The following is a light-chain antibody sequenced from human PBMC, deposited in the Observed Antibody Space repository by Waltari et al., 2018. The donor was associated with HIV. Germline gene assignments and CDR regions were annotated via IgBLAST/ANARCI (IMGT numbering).Light chain of an antibody. CDR3: QEYNNWPPGT. CDR2: VAS. CDR1: QSVSSS. V-gene: IGKV3-15*01. Sequence: EIVMTQSPATLSVSPGDRATLSCRASQSVSSSLAWYQQKPGQAPRLLIYVASTRATGIPARFSGSGSGTQFTLTISSLQSEDFALYYCQEYNNWPPGTFGQGTKVEIK. J-gene: IGKJ1*01.